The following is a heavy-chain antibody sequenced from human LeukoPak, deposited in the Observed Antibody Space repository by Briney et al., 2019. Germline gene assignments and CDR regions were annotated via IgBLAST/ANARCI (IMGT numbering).Heavy chain of an antibody. J-gene: IGHJ4*02. CDR3: ARDSLRQWLVQNPFDY. V-gene: IGHV1-18*01. D-gene: IGHD6-19*01. CDR2: ISAYNGNT. Sequence: ASVKVSCKASGYTFTSYGISWVRQAPGQGLEWMGWISAYNGNTNYAQKLQGRVTMTTDTSTSTAYMELRSLRSDDTAVYYCARDSLRQWLVQNPFDYWGQGTLVTVSS. CDR1: GYTFTSYG.